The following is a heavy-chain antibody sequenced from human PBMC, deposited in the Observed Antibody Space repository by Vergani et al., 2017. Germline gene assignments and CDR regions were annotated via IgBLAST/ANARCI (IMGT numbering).Heavy chain of an antibody. CDR3: ARRGSDSSGFRYYYYMDV. CDR1: GGTFSSYT. V-gene: IGHV1-69*12. Sequence: QVQLVQSGAEVKKPGSSVKVSCKASGGTFSSYTISWVRQAPGQGLEWMGGIIPIFGTANYAQKVQGKVTITADESTSTAYMELSSLRSEDTAVYYCARRGSDSSGFRYYYYMDVWGKGTTVTVSS. D-gene: IGHD3-22*01. J-gene: IGHJ6*03. CDR2: IIPIFGTA.